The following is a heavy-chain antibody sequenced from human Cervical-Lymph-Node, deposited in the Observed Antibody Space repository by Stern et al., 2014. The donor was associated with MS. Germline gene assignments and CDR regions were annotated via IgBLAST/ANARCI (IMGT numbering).Heavy chain of an antibody. J-gene: IGHJ6*02. D-gene: IGHD2-8*02. CDR1: GFTVSSNY. Sequence: EVQLLESGGGLIQPGGSLRLCCAASGFTVSSNYMSWVRQAPGKGLEWVSVIYSGGSTYYADSVKGRFTISRDNSKNTLYLQMNSLRAEDTAVYYCARDGTAYYYYGMDVWGQGTTVTVSS. V-gene: IGHV3-53*01. CDR2: IYSGGST. CDR3: ARDGTAYYYYGMDV.